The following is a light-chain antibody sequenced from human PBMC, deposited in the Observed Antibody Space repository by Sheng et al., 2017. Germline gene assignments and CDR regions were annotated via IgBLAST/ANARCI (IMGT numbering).Light chain of an antibody. Sequence: SYELTQPPSVSVSPGQTASITCSGDRLGDKYACWYQQSQASPCAGHLSRYQAGPXGXLSDSLAPSLGTTATLTISGAQAMDAADYYCQAWDNNAAVVFGGGTKLTVL. CDR1: RLGDKY. V-gene: IGLV3-1*01. J-gene: IGLJ3*02. CDR3: QAWDNNAAVV. CDR2: RY.